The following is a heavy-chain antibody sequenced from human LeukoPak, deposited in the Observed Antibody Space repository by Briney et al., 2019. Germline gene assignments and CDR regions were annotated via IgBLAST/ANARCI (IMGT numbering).Heavy chain of an antibody. Sequence: SETLSLTCSVSGGSISSYYWSWLRQSPGKGLEWIGYIYYTGATYYNPSLESRVTVSIDTSKRQLSLELRSVTAPDSAVYFCARDRRESSKPNDAFDIWGQGTMVTVSA. D-gene: IGHD4-11*01. CDR1: GGSISSYY. V-gene: IGHV4-59*01. CDR3: ARDRRESSKPNDAFDI. CDR2: IYYTGAT. J-gene: IGHJ3*02.